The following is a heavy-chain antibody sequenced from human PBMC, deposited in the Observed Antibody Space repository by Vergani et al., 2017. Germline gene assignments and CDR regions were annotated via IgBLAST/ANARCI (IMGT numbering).Heavy chain of an antibody. CDR1: GGSIGHSDYY. V-gene: IGHV4-30-4*01. CDR3: ASCLTKTTRACSFES. Sequence: QFQLEESGPRLLKPSQSLSLTCTVSGGSIGHSDYYWSWIRQPPGKGLEWIGHIFYSEKSYYNPSLKRRLSLSIDTSKNQFCVTLESTTAADTATYYCASCLTKTTRACSFESWGHGLLFTVSS. J-gene: IGHJ5*01. D-gene: IGHD4-17*01. CDR2: IFYSEKS.